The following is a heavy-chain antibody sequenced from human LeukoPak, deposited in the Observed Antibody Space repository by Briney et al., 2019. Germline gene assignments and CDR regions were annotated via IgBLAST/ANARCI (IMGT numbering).Heavy chain of an antibody. Sequence: PSETLSLTCAVYGGSFSGYYWSWIRQPPGKGLEWIGEINHSGSTNYNPSLKSRVTISVDTSKNQFSLKLSSVTAADTAVYYCARLRIAAAGTSSDYFDYWGQGTLVTVSS. CDR1: GGSFSGYY. D-gene: IGHD6-13*01. CDR2: INHSGST. J-gene: IGHJ4*02. V-gene: IGHV4-34*01. CDR3: ARLRIAAAGTSSDYFDY.